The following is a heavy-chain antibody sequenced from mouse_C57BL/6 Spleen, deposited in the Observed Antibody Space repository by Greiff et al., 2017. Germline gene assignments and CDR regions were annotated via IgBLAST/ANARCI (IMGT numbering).Heavy chain of an antibody. V-gene: IGHV1-80*01. CDR3: ARHQLGKNFDD. CDR1: GYAFSSYW. J-gene: IGHJ2*01. D-gene: IGHD4-1*02. Sequence: QVQLQQSGAELVKPGASVKISCKASGYAFSSYWMNWVKQRPGKGLEWIGQIYPGDGDTNYNGKFKGKATLTADKSSSTAYMQLSSLTSEDSAVYFCARHQLGKNFDDWGQGTTLTVSS. CDR2: IYPGDGDT.